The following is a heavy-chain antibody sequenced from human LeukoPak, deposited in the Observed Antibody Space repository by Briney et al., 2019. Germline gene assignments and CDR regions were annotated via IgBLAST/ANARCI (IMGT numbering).Heavy chain of an antibody. V-gene: IGHV3-21*01. D-gene: IGHD1-14*01. CDR3: ATETIGRHYDY. J-gene: IGHJ4*02. Sequence: GGSLRLSCAASGFTFSSCGYNWVRQAPGKGLEWVSSIGPTGTDRYYADSVRGRFTISRDNAKNSMYLQMDSLRDEDTAVYYCATETIGRHYDYWGQGTLLTVSS. CDR2: IGPTGTDR. CDR1: GFTFSSCG.